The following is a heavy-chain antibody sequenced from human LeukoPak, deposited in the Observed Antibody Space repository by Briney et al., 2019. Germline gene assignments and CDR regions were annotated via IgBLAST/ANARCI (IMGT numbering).Heavy chain of an antibody. D-gene: IGHD6-6*01. Sequence: SETLSLTCTVSGGSNSSYYWSWIRQPPAKGLEWIGYIHYSGSTNYNPSLKSRVTISEDTSKNQFSLKLTSVTAADTAVYYCARDYSSSYYFDTWGQGTLVTVSS. V-gene: IGHV4-59*01. CDR1: GGSNSSYY. J-gene: IGHJ4*02. CDR3: ARDYSSSYYFDT. CDR2: IHYSGST.